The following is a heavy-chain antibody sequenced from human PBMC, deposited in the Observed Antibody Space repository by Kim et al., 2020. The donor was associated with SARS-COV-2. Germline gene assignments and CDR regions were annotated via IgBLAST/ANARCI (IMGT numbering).Heavy chain of an antibody. D-gene: IGHD3-9*01. J-gene: IGHJ4*02. CDR3: ARDRYYDILTGYYDMPIDY. V-gene: IGHV1-18*01. CDR2: ISAYNGNT. CDR1: GYTFTSYG. Sequence: ASVKVSCKASGYTFTSYGISWVRQAPGQGLEWMGWISAYNGNTNYAQKLQGRVTMTTDTSTSTAYMELRSLRSDDTAVYYCARDRYYDILTGYYDMPIDYWGQGTLVTVSS.